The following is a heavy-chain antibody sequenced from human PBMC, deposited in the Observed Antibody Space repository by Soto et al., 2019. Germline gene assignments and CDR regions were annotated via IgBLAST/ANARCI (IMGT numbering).Heavy chain of an antibody. CDR1: GGTFSSYA. Sequence: ASVKVSCKASGGTFSSYAISWVRQAPGQGLEWMGGIIPIFGTANYAQKFQGRVTITADESTSTAYMELSSLRSEDTVVYYCARGGVVISTYFDYWGQGTLVTVSS. D-gene: IGHD3-22*01. J-gene: IGHJ4*02. CDR3: ARGGVVISTYFDY. CDR2: IIPIFGTA. V-gene: IGHV1-69*13.